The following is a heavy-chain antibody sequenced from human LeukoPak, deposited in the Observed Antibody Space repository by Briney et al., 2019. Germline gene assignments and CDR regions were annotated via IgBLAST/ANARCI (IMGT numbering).Heavy chain of an antibody. Sequence: GGSLRLSCAASGFTFSSYAMSWVRQAPGKGLEWVSAISGSGGSTYYADSVKGRSTISRDNSKNTLYLQMNSLRAEDTAVYYCAKAVTMVRGVIITTYYYGMDVWGQGTTVTVSS. CDR3: AKAVTMVRGVIITTYYYGMDV. CDR2: ISGSGGST. V-gene: IGHV3-23*01. CDR1: GFTFSSYA. D-gene: IGHD3-10*01. J-gene: IGHJ6*02.